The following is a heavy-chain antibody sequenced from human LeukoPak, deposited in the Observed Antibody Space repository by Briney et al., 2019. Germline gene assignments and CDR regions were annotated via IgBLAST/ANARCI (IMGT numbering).Heavy chain of an antibody. CDR1: GYTFTNYG. J-gene: IGHJ4*02. Sequence: GASVKVSCKASGYTFTNYGVAWVRQAPGQGLEWMGWISVYSGDTSSAQKFLGRVTMTTDTSTTTAYMELRSLTSDDTAVYYCARAGWELQRTTKTRFDYWGQGTLVTVSS. CDR2: ISVYSGDT. CDR3: ARAGWELQRTTKTRFDY. D-gene: IGHD1-26*01. V-gene: IGHV1-18*01.